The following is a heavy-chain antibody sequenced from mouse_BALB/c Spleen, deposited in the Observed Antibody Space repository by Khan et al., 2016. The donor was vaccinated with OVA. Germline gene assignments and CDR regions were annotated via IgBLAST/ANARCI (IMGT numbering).Heavy chain of an antibody. CDR2: ISTYYGDA. CDR3: ARGSGNSRFAY. J-gene: IGHJ3*01. Sequence: QVQLKQSGAELVRPGVSVKISCKGSGYTFTDFAMHWVKQSHAKSLEWLGVISTYYGDADYNQKFKGKATMTVDKSSSTAYMELARLTSEDSAIYYGARGSGNSRFAYWGQGTLVTVSA. D-gene: IGHD1-3*01. CDR1: GYTFTDFA. V-gene: IGHV1S137*01.